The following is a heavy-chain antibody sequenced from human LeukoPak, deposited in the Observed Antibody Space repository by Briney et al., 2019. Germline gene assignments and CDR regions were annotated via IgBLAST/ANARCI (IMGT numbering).Heavy chain of an antibody. D-gene: IGHD7-27*01. V-gene: IGHV4-59*12. CDR3: AREFPTPNRGSSGIDAFDI. CDR2: IYYSGST. J-gene: IGHJ3*02. Sequence: SETLSLTCTVSGGSISSYYWSWIRQPPGKGLEWIGYIYYSGSTNYNPSLKSRVTISVDTSKNQFSLKLSSVTAADTAVYYCAREFPTPNRGSSGIDAFDIWGQGTMVTVSS. CDR1: GGSISSYY.